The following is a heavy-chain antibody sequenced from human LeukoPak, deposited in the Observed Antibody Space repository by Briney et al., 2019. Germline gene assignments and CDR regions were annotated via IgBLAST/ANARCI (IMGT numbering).Heavy chain of an antibody. CDR3: ARAAYSSTWYSRYFDL. CDR1: GFTFSNAW. CDR2: IGTAGEI. J-gene: IGHJ2*01. D-gene: IGHD6-13*01. V-gene: IGHV3-13*01. Sequence: GGSLRLSCAASGFTFSNAWMSWVRQAPGKGLEWASGIGTAGEIYYPGSVKGRFTISRENAKNSLYLQMNSLRAGDTAVYYCARAAYSSTWYSRYFDLWGRGTLVTVSS.